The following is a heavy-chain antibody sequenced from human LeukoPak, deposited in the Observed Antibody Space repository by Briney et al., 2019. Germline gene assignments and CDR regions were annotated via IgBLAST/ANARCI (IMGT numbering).Heavy chain of an antibody. V-gene: IGHV4-30-4*01. CDR3: ARELTYADY. D-gene: IGHD4/OR15-4a*01. J-gene: IGHJ4*02. CDR1: GGSISSVDYY. CDR2: IYYSGST. Sequence: SETLSLTCTVSGGSISSVDYYWSWIRQPPGKGLEWIGYIYYSGSTYYNPSIKSRVTMSVDTSKNQFSLKLSSVTAADTAVYYCARELTYADYWGQGTLVTVSS.